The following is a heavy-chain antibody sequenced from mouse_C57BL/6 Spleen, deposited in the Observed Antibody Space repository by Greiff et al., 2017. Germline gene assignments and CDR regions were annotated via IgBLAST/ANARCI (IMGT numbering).Heavy chain of an antibody. Sequence: QVQLQQSGAELVRPGTSVKVSCKASGYAFTNYLIEWVKQRPGQGLEWIGEIDPSDSYTNYNQKFKGKSTLTVDKSSSTAYMQLSSLTSEDSAVYYCASSYYAMDYWGQGTSVTVSS. CDR3: ASSYYAMDY. V-gene: IGHV1-59*01. CDR2: IDPSDSYT. CDR1: GYAFTNYL. J-gene: IGHJ4*01.